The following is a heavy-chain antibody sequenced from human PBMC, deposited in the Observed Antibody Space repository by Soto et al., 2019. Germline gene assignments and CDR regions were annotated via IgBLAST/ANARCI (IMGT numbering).Heavy chain of an antibody. CDR1: GYTFTSYG. CDR3: ARDSNTNSPKHAFDI. D-gene: IGHD2-8*01. V-gene: IGHV1-18*01. CDR2: ISAYNGNT. J-gene: IGHJ3*02. Sequence: ASVKVSCKASGYTFTSYGISWVRQAPGQGLEWMGWISAYNGNTNYAQKLQGRVTMTTDTSTSTAYMELRSLISDDTAVYYCARDSNTNSPKHAFDIWGQGTMVTVSS.